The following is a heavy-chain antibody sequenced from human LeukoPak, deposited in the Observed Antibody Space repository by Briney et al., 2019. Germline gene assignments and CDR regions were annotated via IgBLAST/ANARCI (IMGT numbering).Heavy chain of an antibody. V-gene: IGHV3-9*01. CDR3: AKDLYGVWDGYNWAY. D-gene: IGHD5-24*01. CDR2: ISWNSGSI. Sequence: HTGGSLRLSCAASGFTFDDYAMHWVRQAPGKGLEWVSGISWNSGSIGYADSVKGRFTISRDNAKNSLYLQMNSLRAEDTALYYRAKDLYGVWDGYNWAYWGQGTLVTVSS. CDR1: GFTFDDYA. J-gene: IGHJ4*02.